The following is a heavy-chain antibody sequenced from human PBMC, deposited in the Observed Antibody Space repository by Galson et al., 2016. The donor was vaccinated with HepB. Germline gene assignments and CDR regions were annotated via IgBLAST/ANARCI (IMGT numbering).Heavy chain of an antibody. D-gene: IGHD1/OR15-1a*01. Sequence: SVKVSCKASGYTFTGYYIHWVRQAPGQGLEWMGWINPNSGDTIYAQIFQGRVTMTRDTSISTAYMELSRLRSDDTAVYYCARHGAMANKSGLDVWGQGTTVTVSS. V-gene: IGHV1-2*02. CDR3: ARHGAMANKSGLDV. CDR1: GYTFTGYY. J-gene: IGHJ6*02. CDR2: INPNSGDT.